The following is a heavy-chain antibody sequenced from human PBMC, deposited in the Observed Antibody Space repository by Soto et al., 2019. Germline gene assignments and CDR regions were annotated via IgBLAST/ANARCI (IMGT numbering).Heavy chain of an antibody. D-gene: IGHD3-3*01. V-gene: IGHV1-69*06. CDR2: IIPIFGTA. CDR1: GGTFSSYA. CDR3: ASHPNYDFWSGYNYYYYYGMDV. Sequence: SVKVSCKASGGTFSSYAISWVRQAPGQGLEWMGGIIPIFGTANYAQKFQGRVTITADKSTSTAYMELSSLRSEDTAVYYCASHPNYDFWSGYNYYYYYGMDVWGQGTTVTVSS. J-gene: IGHJ6*02.